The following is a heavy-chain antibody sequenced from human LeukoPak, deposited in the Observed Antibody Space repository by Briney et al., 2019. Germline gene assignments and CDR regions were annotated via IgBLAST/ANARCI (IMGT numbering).Heavy chain of an antibody. V-gene: IGHV3-7*01. CDR1: GFTITNFW. CDR3: ARDIFDY. J-gene: IGHJ4*02. Sequence: GGSLRLSCALSGFTITNFWMSWVRQAPGKGREWVANIKQDGSGEFHVDSVKGRFTISRDSAKNSLYLHMNSLRHADTAVYYCARDIFDYWGQGTLVTVSS. CDR2: IKQDGSGE.